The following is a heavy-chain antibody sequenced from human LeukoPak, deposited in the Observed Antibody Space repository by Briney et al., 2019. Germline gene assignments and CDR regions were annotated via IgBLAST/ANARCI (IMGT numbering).Heavy chain of an antibody. J-gene: IGHJ4*02. D-gene: IGHD5-18*01. CDR3: ARGEGYSYGRGPFDY. CDR2: ISAYNGNT. Sequence: GASVKVSCKASGYTFTSYGISWVRQAPGQGLEWMGWISAYNGNTNYAQKLQGRVTMTTDTYTSTAYMELRSLRFDDTPVYYCARGEGYSYGRGPFDYWGQGTLVTVSS. V-gene: IGHV1-18*01. CDR1: GYTFTSYG.